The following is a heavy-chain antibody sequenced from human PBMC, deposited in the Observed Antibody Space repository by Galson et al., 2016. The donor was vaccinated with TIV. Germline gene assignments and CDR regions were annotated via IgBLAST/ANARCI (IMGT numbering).Heavy chain of an antibody. CDR1: GVTFISFA. CDR3: GTGFRGALDI. Sequence: SVKVSCKASGVTFISFAISWVRQAPGQGLEWMGGIIPIFRTVHYAQRFQGRVTITADESTDTAHMELSSLRSDDTAVYFCGTGFRGALDIWGQGTMVTVSS. J-gene: IGHJ3*02. CDR2: IIPIFRTV. D-gene: IGHD1-1*01. V-gene: IGHV1-69*13.